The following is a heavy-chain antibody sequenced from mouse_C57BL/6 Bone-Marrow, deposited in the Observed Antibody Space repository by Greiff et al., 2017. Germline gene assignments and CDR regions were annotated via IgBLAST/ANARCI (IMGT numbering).Heavy chain of an antibody. J-gene: IGHJ3*01. CDR3: TTPGFITTVVPFAY. Sequence: EVHLVESGAELVRPGASVKLSCTASGFNIKDYYMHWVKQRPEQGLEWIGRIDPEDGDTEYAPKFQGKATMTADTSSNTAYLQLSSLTSEDTAVYYCTTPGFITTVVPFAYWGQGTLVTVSA. D-gene: IGHD1-1*01. CDR1: GFNIKDYY. CDR2: IDPEDGDT. V-gene: IGHV14-1*01.